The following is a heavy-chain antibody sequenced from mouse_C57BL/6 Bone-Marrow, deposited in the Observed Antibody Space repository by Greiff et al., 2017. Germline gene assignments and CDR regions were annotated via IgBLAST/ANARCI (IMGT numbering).Heavy chain of an antibody. Sequence: EVMLVESGEGLVKPGGSLKLSCAASGFTFSSYAMSWVRQTPEKRLEWVAYISSGGDYIYYADTVKGRFTISRDHARNTLYLQMSSLKSEDTAMYYCTREDYDYDATSPYYAMDYWGQGTSVTVSS. CDR3: TREDYDYDATSPYYAMDY. D-gene: IGHD2-4*01. V-gene: IGHV5-9-1*02. CDR2: ISSGGDYI. J-gene: IGHJ4*01. CDR1: GFTFSSYA.